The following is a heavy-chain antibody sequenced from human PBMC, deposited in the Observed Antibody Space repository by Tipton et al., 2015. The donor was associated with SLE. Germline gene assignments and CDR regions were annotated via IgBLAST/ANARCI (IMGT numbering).Heavy chain of an antibody. V-gene: IGHV4-59*01. CDR2: IYYSGST. CDR3: ARDLAARGVHYFDY. Sequence: TLSLTCTVSGGPISSYYWSWIRQPPGKGLEWIGYIYYSGSTNYSPSLKSRVTISVDTSKNQFSLKLSSVTAADTGVYYCARDLAARGVHYFDYWVKGTMVTVSS. CDR1: GGPISSYY. D-gene: IGHD6-6*01. J-gene: IGHJ4*02.